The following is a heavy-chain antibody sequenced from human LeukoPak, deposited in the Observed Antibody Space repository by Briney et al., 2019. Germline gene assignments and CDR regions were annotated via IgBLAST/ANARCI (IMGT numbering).Heavy chain of an antibody. D-gene: IGHD1-1*01. V-gene: IGHV4-61*02. CDR3: ARGGKGVPFEY. CDR1: GGSISSGSHY. CDR2: IYTSGST. J-gene: IGHJ4*02. Sequence: PSQTLSLTCTVSGGSISSGSHYWSWIRQPAGKGLEWIGRIYTSGSTNYNPSLKSRVTISVDRSKNQFSLKLSSVTAADTAVYYCARGGKGVPFEYWGQGTLVSVSS.